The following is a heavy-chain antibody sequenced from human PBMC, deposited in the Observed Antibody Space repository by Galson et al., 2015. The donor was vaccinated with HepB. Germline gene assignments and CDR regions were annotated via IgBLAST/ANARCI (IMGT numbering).Heavy chain of an antibody. CDR1: GYTFTSYD. CDR3: ARGRAVSGFDNWFDP. V-gene: IGHV1-8*01. D-gene: IGHD6-19*01. Sequence: SVKVSCKASGYTFTSYDINWVRQATGQGLEWMGWMNPNSGNTGYAQKFQGRVTMTRNTSISTAYMELSSLRSEDTAVYYCARGRAVSGFDNWFDPWGQGTLVTVSS. CDR2: MNPNSGNT. J-gene: IGHJ5*02.